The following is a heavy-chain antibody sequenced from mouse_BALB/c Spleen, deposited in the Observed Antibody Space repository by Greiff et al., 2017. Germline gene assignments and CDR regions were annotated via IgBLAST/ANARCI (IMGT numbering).Heavy chain of an antibody. V-gene: IGHV5-17*02. CDR3: ARAPPLYDYSWFAY. D-gene: IGHD2-4*01. CDR2: ISSGSSTI. J-gene: IGHJ3*01. Sequence: EVMLVESGGGLVQPGGSRKLSCAASGFTFSSFGMHWVRQAPEKGLEWVAYISSGSSTIYYADTVKGRFTISRDNPKNTLFLQMTSLRSEDTAMYYCARAPPLYDYSWFAYWGQGTLVTVSA. CDR1: GFTFSSFG.